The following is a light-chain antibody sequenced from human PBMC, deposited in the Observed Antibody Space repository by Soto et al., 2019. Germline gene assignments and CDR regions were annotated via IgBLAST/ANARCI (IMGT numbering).Light chain of an antibody. CDR1: SSDVGNYNF. J-gene: IGLJ3*02. CDR3: MCYAGGNNWV. V-gene: IGLV2-8*01. CDR2: DVT. Sequence: QSALTQPASVSGSPGQSITISCTGTSSDVGNYNFVSWYQHHAGTAPKLVIYDVTKRPSGVPDRFSGSKSGNTASLTVSGLQAEDEADYYCMCYAGGNNWVFGGGTKLTVL.